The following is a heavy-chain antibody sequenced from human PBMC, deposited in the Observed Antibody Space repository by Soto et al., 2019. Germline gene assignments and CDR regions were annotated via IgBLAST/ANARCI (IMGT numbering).Heavy chain of an antibody. CDR3: ARDHVVAIAVAGPNWFDP. J-gene: IGHJ5*02. CDR1: GGTFSSYT. CDR2: IIPILGIA. Sequence: SVKVSCKASGGTFSSYTISWVRQAPGQGLEWMGRIIPILGIANYAQKFQGRVTITADKSTSTAYMELSSLRSEDTAVYYCARDHVVAIAVAGPNWFDPWGQGTLVT. D-gene: IGHD6-19*01. V-gene: IGHV1-69*04.